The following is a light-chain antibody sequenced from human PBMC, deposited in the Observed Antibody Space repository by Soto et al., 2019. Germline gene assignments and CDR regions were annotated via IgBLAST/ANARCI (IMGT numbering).Light chain of an antibody. Sequence: EVVMTQSPATLSVSPGERATLSCRASQFVSTNLAWYQQKPGQAPRLLIYSASTRATGIPARFSGSGSGTEFTLTISSLQSEDSAVYYCQQFNNWPPLTFGGGPKVEIK. CDR1: QFVSTN. V-gene: IGKV3-15*01. CDR3: QQFNNWPPLT. CDR2: SAS. J-gene: IGKJ4*01.